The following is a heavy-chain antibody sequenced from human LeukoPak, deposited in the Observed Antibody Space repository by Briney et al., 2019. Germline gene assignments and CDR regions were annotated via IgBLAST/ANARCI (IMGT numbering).Heavy chain of an antibody. J-gene: IGHJ3*02. CDR1: GFTFSSYW. CDR3: ARPLRRDYYDSSGYSRDAFDI. D-gene: IGHD3-22*01. CDR2: ISSSGSTI. V-gene: IGHV3-48*04. Sequence: PGGSLRLSCAASGFTFSSYWMHWVRQAPGKGLEWVSYISSSGSTIYYADSVKGRFTISRDNAKNSLYLQMNSLRAEDTAVYYCARPLRRDYYDSSGYSRDAFDIWGQGTMVTVSS.